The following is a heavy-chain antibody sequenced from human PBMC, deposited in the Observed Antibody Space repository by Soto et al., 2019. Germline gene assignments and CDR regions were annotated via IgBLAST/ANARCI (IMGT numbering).Heavy chain of an antibody. J-gene: IGHJ6*02. V-gene: IGHV3-23*01. Sequence: EVQLLESGGVLVQPGGSLRLSCAASGFTFTNYAMSWVRQAPGKGLEWVSTISASGGSTYHADSVKGRFTISRDNSKHTLSMQMTSLRDEDTAAYYCAKDMRGSGSYYTYGMDVWGQGTTVTVS. D-gene: IGHD3-10*01. CDR2: ISASGGST. CDR3: AKDMRGSGSYYTYGMDV. CDR1: GFTFTNYA.